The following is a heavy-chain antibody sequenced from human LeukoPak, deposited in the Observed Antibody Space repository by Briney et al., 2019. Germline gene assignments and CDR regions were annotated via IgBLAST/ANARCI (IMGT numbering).Heavy chain of an antibody. J-gene: IGHJ3*02. V-gene: IGHV1-69*05. CDR3: ARGRDNTSYYYGSGSRNDAFDI. D-gene: IGHD3-10*01. Sequence: SVKVSCKASGGTFSSYAISWVRQAPGQGLEWMGRIIPIFGTANYAQKFQGRVTITTDESTSTAYMELSSLRSEDTAVYYCARGRDNTSYYYGSGSRNDAFDIWGQGKVVTVSS. CDR2: IIPIFGTA. CDR1: GGTFSSYA.